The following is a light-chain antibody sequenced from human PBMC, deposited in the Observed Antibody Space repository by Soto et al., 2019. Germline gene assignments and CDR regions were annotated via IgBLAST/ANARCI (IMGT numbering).Light chain of an antibody. CDR2: GAS. CDR1: QSVSSN. V-gene: IGKV3-20*01. J-gene: IGKJ5*01. CDR3: QQYSSSPIT. Sequence: EIVMTQSPATLSVSPGEIATLSCSASQSVSSNLAWYQQRLGQTPRLLISGASSRATDIPDRFSGSGSGTDFTLTINRLEPEDFAVYYCQQYSSSPITFGQGTRLEI.